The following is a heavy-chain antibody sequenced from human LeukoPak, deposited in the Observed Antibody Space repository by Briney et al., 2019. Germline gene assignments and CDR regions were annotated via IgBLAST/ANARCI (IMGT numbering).Heavy chain of an antibody. D-gene: IGHD6-19*01. CDR3: AREAGDSSGWSE. V-gene: IGHV3-21*01. CDR2: ISSSSNYI. Sequence: PGGSLRLSCAASGFTFSSYSMNWVRQAPGKGLEWVSSISSSSNYIYYADSVKGRFTISRDNAKNSLYLQMNSLRAEDTAVYYCAREAGDSSGWSEWGQGTLVTVSS. J-gene: IGHJ4*02. CDR1: GFTFSSYS.